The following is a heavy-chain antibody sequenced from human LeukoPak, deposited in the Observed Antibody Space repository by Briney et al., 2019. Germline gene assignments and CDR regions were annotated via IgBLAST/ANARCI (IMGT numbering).Heavy chain of an antibody. D-gene: IGHD2-2*01. CDR3: ARERAIYGPAATGMDV. V-gene: IGHV4-31*03. CDR1: GGSISSGGYY. CDR2: IYYSGST. Sequence: SETLSLTCTVSGGSISSGGYYWSWIPQHPGKGLEWFGYIYYSGSTYYNPSLKSRVNISVDTSKNQFSLKLSSVTAADTAVYYCARERAIYGPAATGMDVWGKGTTVTVSS. J-gene: IGHJ6*04.